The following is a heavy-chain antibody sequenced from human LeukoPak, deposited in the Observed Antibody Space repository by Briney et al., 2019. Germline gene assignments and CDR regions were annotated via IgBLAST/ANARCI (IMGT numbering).Heavy chain of an antibody. CDR3: AKEGAYPIITYDS. J-gene: IGHJ5*01. CDR1: GFTFSSYW. Sequence: GGSLRLSCAASGFTFSSYWMNWVRQAPGKGLKWVANIKQDGNEKHYEDSVKGRFSISRDNAKNSLYLQMDSLRAEDTAVYYCAKEGAYPIITYDSWGQGALVTVSS. D-gene: IGHD3-10*01. V-gene: IGHV3-7*01. CDR2: IKQDGNEK.